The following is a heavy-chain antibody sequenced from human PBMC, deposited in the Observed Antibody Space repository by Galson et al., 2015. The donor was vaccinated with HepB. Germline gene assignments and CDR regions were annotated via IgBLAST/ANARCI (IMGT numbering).Heavy chain of an antibody. CDR2: ISSSSSYI. CDR1: GFTFSSYS. D-gene: IGHD3-22*01. V-gene: IGHV3-21*01. J-gene: IGHJ4*02. CDR3: ARAARGYYDSSGYLTGFDY. Sequence: SLRLSCAASGFTFSSYSMNWVRQAPGKGLEWVSSISSSSSYIYYADSVKGRFTISRDNAKNSLYLQMNSLRAEDTAVYYCARAARGYYDSSGYLTGFDYWGPGTLVTVSS.